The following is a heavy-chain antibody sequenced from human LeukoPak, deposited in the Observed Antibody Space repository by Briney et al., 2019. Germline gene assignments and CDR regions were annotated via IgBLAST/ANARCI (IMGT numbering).Heavy chain of an antibody. CDR2: ISRSSSTI. J-gene: IGHJ6*03. CDR3: GRDEDDFGYSDMDV. CDR1: GFTFSNYR. V-gene: IGHV3-48*02. Sequence: GGSLRLSCAASGFTFSNYRMNWVRQAPGKGLEWVSFISRSSSTIYYADSVKGRFTISRDNAKNSLYLQMNSLRDEDTAVYYCGRDEDDFGYSDMDVLGKGTTVADSS. D-gene: IGHD3-3*01.